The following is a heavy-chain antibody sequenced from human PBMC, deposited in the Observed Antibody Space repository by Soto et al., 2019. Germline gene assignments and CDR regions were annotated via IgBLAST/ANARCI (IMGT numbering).Heavy chain of an antibody. J-gene: IGHJ4*02. Sequence: SETLSLTCTVSGGSISSYYWSWIRQPPGKGLEWIGYIYYSGSTNYNPSLKSRVTISVDTSKNQFSLKLNSVTAADTAVYYCARHGDVYYYDSSGYSLDYWGQGTLVTVSS. CDR3: ARHGDVYYYDSSGYSLDY. V-gene: IGHV4-59*08. CDR1: GGSISSYY. D-gene: IGHD3-22*01. CDR2: IYYSGST.